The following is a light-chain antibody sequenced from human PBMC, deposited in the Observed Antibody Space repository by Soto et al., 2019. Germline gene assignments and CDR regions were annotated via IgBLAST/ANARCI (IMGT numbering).Light chain of an antibody. J-gene: IGKJ4*01. Sequence: DIQMTRSPATLSASVGDRVTITCRASQSVRSWLAWYQQKPGTAPKLLIFDASRLESGVPSRFSGSASGTEFTLTISSLQPDDFATYYCQQYDNYPLTFGGGTKVDIK. CDR1: QSVRSW. V-gene: IGKV1-5*01. CDR3: QQYDNYPLT. CDR2: DAS.